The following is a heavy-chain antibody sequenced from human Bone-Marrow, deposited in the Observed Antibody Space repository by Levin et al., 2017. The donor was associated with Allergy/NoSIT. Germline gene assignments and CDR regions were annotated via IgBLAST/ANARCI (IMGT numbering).Heavy chain of an antibody. J-gene: IGHJ5*02. V-gene: IGHV4-39*01. CDR3: ARGRRQQLVRENWFDP. D-gene: IGHD6-13*01. CDR1: GGSISSSSYY. Sequence: PSETLSLTCTVSGGSISSSSYYWGWIRQPPGKGLEWIGSIYYSGSTYYNPSLKSRVTISVDTSKNQFSLKLSSVTAADTAVYYCARGRRQQLVRENWFDPWGQGTLVTVSS. CDR2: IYYSGST.